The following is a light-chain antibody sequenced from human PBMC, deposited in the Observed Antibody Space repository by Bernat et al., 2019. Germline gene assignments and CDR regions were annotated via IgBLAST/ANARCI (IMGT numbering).Light chain of an antibody. Sequence: DIVMTQSPDSPAVSLGEKATINCKSSRSVFYSSDNKNYLTWYQQKPGQPPKRLIYWASTRESGVPDRFSGSGSGTDFTLTISSLQAEDVAVYFCQQHYTTRTFGQGTKVEIK. CDR1: RSVFYSSDNKNY. CDR3: QQHYTTRT. V-gene: IGKV4-1*01. CDR2: WAS. J-gene: IGKJ1*01.